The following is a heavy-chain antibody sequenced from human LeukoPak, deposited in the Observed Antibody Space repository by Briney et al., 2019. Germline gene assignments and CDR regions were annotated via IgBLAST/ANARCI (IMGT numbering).Heavy chain of an antibody. V-gene: IGHV1-69*13. CDR2: IIPIFGTA. J-gene: IGHJ4*02. D-gene: IGHD4-17*01. CDR1: GGTFSSYA. Sequence: SVKVSCKASGGTFSSYAISWVRQAPGQGLEWMGGIIPIFGTANYAQKFQGRVTITADESTSTAYMELSSLRSEDTAVYYCARDLYGDYPHEGDYWGQGTLVTVSS. CDR3: ARDLYGDYPHEGDY.